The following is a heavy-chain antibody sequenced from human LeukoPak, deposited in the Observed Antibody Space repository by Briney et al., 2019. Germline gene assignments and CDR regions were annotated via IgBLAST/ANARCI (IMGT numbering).Heavy chain of an antibody. V-gene: IGHV1-24*01. Sequence: ASVKVSCKVSGHSLTELCMRWVRQAPGKGLEGMGGFDPEDGETIYAQKFRGRVTMTEDTSTDTAYMELSSLRSEDTAVYYCATPRGYSYGYFDYWGQGTLVTVSS. J-gene: IGHJ4*02. CDR2: FDPEDGET. D-gene: IGHD5-18*01. CDR3: ATPRGYSYGYFDY. CDR1: GHSLTELC.